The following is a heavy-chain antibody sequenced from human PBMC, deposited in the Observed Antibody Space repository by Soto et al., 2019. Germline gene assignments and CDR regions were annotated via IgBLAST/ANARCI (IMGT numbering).Heavy chain of an antibody. CDR1: GFTFNIYA. D-gene: IGHD5-12*01. CDR3: ARDRRDGYNTPYFDH. V-gene: IGHV3-30-3*01. CDR2: ISYDGSNK. J-gene: IGHJ4*02. Sequence: PGGSLRLSCAASGFTFNIYAMHWVRQAPGKGLEWVAVISYDGSNKYYADSVKGRFTISRDNSKNTLYMQMNSLRAEDTAVYYCARDRRDGYNTPYFDHWGQGTLVTVSS.